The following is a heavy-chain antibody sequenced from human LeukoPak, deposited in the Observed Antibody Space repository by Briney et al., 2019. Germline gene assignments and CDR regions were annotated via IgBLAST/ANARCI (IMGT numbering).Heavy chain of an antibody. CDR1: GLTFDDYG. CDR3: ARDYGSGSYFDY. CDR2: INWNGVRI. V-gene: IGHV3-20*04. J-gene: IGHJ4*02. Sequence: PGGSLRLSREASGLTFDDYGMNWVRQAPGKGLEWVSGINWNGVRIGYADSVKGRFTISRDNAKNSLYLQMNSLRVEDTALYYCARDYGSGSYFDYWGQGTLVTVSS. D-gene: IGHD3-10*01.